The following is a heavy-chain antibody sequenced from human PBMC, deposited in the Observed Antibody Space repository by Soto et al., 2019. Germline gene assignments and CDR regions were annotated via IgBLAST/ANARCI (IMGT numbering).Heavy chain of an antibody. V-gene: IGHV1-69*06. D-gene: IGHD6-13*01. CDR3: ARAIAADLYYFDY. J-gene: IGHJ4*02. CDR1: GGTFSSYA. CDR2: IIPIFGTA. Sequence: SVKVSCKAPGGTFSSYAISWVRQAPGQGLEWMGGIIPIFGTANYAQKFQGRVTITADKSTSTAYMELSSLRSEDTAVYYCARAIAADLYYFDYWGQGTLVTVSS.